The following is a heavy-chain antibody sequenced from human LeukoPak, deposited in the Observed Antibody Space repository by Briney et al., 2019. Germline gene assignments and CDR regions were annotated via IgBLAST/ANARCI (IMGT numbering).Heavy chain of an antibody. J-gene: IGHJ4*02. V-gene: IGHV1-8*01. CDR3: ARDNDSRDPPHFDY. CDR1: GYTFTSYD. D-gene: IGHD3-16*01. Sequence: ASVKVSCKASGYTFTSYDINWVRQATGQGLEWMGWMNPNSGNTGYAQKFQGRVTMTRNTSISTAYMELSSLRSEDTAVYYCARDNDSRDPPHFDYWGQGTLVTVSS. CDR2: MNPNSGNT.